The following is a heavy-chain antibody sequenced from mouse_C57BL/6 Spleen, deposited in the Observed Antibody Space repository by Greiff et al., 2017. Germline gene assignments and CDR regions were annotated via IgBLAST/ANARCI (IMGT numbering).Heavy chain of an antibody. V-gene: IGHV1-64*01. D-gene: IGHD4-1*01. J-gene: IGHJ3*01. CDR3: AREELTGPWFAY. CDR1: GYTFTSYW. Sequence: QVQLQQPGAELVKPGASVKLSCKASGYTFTSYWMHWVKQRPGQGLEWIGMIHPNSGSTNYNEKFKSKATLTVDKSSSTAYMQLSSLTSEDAAVYYCAREELTGPWFAYWGQGTLVTVSA. CDR2: IHPNSGST.